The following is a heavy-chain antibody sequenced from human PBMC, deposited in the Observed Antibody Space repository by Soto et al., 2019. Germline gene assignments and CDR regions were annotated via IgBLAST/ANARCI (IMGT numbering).Heavy chain of an antibody. CDR2: ITPIFGTA. Sequence: ASVKVSCKASRGTFITYGINWVRQAPGQGLEWMGGITPIFGTANYAQNFQGRVTITADESMSTAYMELRSLRSEDTAVYYCARVWDVVVIADGAFDIWGQGTMVTVS. V-gene: IGHV1-69*13. CDR1: RGTFITYG. D-gene: IGHD2-21*01. CDR3: ARVWDVVVIADGAFDI. J-gene: IGHJ3*02.